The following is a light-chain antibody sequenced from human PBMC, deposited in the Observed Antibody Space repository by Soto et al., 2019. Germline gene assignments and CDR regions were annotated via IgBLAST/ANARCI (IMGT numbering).Light chain of an antibody. J-gene: IGLJ1*01. CDR1: SSNVGSYKL. CDR2: EVN. V-gene: IGLV2-23*02. Sequence: SVLTQPAAWSGGPGQSITISWTGTSSNVGSYKLVSWYQQHPGKAPKLMIFEVNKRPSGLSNRFSGSKSGNPASLTISRLQLEDEADYYCSSSAASPTYVFGTGTKVTVL. CDR3: SSSAASPTYV.